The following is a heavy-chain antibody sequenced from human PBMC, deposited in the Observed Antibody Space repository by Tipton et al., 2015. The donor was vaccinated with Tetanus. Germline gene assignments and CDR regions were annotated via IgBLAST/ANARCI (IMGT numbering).Heavy chain of an antibody. V-gene: IGHV3-33*01. Sequence: QVQLVQSGGGVVQPGRSLRLSCAASGFTFSSYGMHWVRQAPGKGLEWVAVIWYDGSNKYYTDSVKGRFTISRDNSKNTLYLQMNSLRAEDTAVYYCARGRGYESPYYYYGMDVWGQGTTVTVSS. CDR2: IWYDGSNK. J-gene: IGHJ6*02. D-gene: IGHD5-12*01. CDR1: GFTFSSYG. CDR3: ARGRGYESPYYYYGMDV.